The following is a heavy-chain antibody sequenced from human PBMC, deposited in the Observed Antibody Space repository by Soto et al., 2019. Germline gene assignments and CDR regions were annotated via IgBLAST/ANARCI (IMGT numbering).Heavy chain of an antibody. CDR1: GGSISSSNW. J-gene: IGHJ4*02. D-gene: IGHD3-10*01. Sequence: RLRRTLSLTCAVSGGSISSSNWWSWVRQPPGKGLEWIGEIYHSGSTNYNPSLKSRVTISVDKSKNQFSLKLSSVTAADTAVYYCASLGSRGPTKHNDFDYWGQGTLVTVSA. CDR3: ASLGSRGPTKHNDFDY. CDR2: IYHSGST. V-gene: IGHV4-4*02.